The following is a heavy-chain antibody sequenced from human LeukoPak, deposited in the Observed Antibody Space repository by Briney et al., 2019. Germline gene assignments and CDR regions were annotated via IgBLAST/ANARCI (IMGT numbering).Heavy chain of an antibody. D-gene: IGHD1-7*01. CDR3: AREENWNYVY. Sequence: ASVKVSCKASGYTFTGYYTHWVRQAPGQGLEWMGIINPSGGSTSYAQKFQGRVTMTRDMSTSTVYMELSSLRSEDTAVYYCAREENWNYVYWGQGTLVTVSS. V-gene: IGHV1-46*01. CDR2: INPSGGST. CDR1: GYTFTGYY. J-gene: IGHJ4*02.